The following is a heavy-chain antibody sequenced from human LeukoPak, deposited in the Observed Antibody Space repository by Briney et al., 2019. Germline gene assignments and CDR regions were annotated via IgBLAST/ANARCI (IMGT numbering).Heavy chain of an antibody. CDR2: VIPIFSTA. CDR3: ARVARAYDSSGYYQY. J-gene: IGHJ4*02. V-gene: IGHV1-69*05. CDR1: GGTFSNYA. D-gene: IGHD3-22*01. Sequence: ASVKVSCKASGGTFSNYAIGWVRQAPGQGLEWMGGVIPIFSTANYAQKFQGRVTMTRDMSTSTVYMELSSLRSEDTAVYYCARVARAYDSSGYYQYWGQGTLVTVSS.